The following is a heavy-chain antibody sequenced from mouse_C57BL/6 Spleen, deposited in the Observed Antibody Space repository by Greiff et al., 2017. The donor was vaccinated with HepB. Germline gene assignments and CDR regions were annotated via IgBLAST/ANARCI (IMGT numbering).Heavy chain of an antibody. J-gene: IGHJ3*01. Sequence: DVQLQESGPGMVKPSQSLSLTCTVTGYSITSGYDWHWIRHFPGNKLEWMGYISYSGSTNYNPSLKSRISITHDTSKNHFFLKLNSVTTEDTATYYCAREGNGYKFAYWGQGTLVTVSA. CDR3: AREGNGYKFAY. D-gene: IGHD2-2*01. V-gene: IGHV3-1*01. CDR1: GYSITSGYD. CDR2: ISYSGST.